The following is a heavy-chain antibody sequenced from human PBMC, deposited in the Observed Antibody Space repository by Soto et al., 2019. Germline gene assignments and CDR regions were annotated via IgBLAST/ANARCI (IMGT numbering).Heavy chain of an antibody. V-gene: IGHV4-34*01. D-gene: IGHD6-6*01. CDR1: SGSFSGFY. CDR2: ISQSGST. J-gene: IGHJ4*02. Sequence: PSETLSLTCSIYSGSFSGFYWSSIRQTPGKRLEWIGEISQSGSTNYNPSLKSRVSISVDTSKNQFSLNLTAVTAADTAVYYCARAPKVSGSSQTRPDFWGQGALVTVSS. CDR3: ARAPKVSGSSQTRPDF.